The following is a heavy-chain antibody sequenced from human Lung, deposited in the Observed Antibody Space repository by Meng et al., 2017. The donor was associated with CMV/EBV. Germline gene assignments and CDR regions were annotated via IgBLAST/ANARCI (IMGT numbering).Heavy chain of an antibody. CDR3: ARDVGSGAAGY. J-gene: IGHJ4*02. D-gene: IGHD2-2*03. CDR1: GYTFIDHY. Sequence: SVXVSCKASGYTFIDHYIHWVRQAPGQGLQWMGWINPNNGDTNYAQRFQGRVSMTTDTSKGTVYMELSRLTSDDTAIFYCARDVGSGAAGYWGRGTQVTVSS. CDR2: INPNNGDT. V-gene: IGHV1-2*02.